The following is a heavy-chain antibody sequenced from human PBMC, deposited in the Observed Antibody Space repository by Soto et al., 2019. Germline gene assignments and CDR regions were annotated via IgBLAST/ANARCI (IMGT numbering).Heavy chain of an antibody. Sequence: QITLKESGPTLVRPTQTLTLTCTVSGFSLDTWGVGVGWIRQPPGKAPEWLALIYWDDDKRYSPSLKNRLTITKDTSKNQVVLTVTNMDPVDTVTYYCARALGSWGSYYFDHWGQGTLVTGSS. CDR3: ARALGSWGSYYFDH. J-gene: IGHJ4*02. CDR1: GFSLDTWGVG. V-gene: IGHV2-5*02. CDR2: IYWDDDK. D-gene: IGHD3-16*01.